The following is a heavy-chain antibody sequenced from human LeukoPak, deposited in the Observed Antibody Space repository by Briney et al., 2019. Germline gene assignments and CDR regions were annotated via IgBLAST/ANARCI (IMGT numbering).Heavy chain of an antibody. CDR3: ARTPTYCGGDCYYFDP. V-gene: IGHV4-61*01. CDR1: GGSVSSGSYY. D-gene: IGHD2-21*02. J-gene: IGHJ5*02. Sequence: SETLSLTCTVSGGSVSSGSYYWSWIRQPPGKGLEWIGYIYYSGSTNYNPSLKSRVTISVDRSKNQFSLKLSSVTAADTAIYFCARTPTYCGGDCYYFDPWGQGTLVTVSS. CDR2: IYYSGST.